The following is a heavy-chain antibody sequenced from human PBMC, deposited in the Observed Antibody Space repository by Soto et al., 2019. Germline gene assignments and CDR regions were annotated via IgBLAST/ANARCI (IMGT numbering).Heavy chain of an antibody. J-gene: IGHJ4*02. D-gene: IGHD3-3*01. V-gene: IGHV3-74*01. CDR1: GFKFSDSW. CDR2: IHPDGSMT. Sequence: GGSLRLSCAASGFKFSDSWMHWVRQAPGKGLVWVSRIHPDGSMTHYVDSVKGRFTTSRDNVKNTVFLQLSSLRAEDTAIYYCVRDIRSADFWGQGTLVTGSS. CDR3: VRDIRSADF.